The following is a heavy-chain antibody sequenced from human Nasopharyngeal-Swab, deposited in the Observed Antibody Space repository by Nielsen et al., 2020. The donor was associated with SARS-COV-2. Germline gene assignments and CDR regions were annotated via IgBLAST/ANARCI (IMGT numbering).Heavy chain of an antibody. Sequence: GGSLRLSCAASGFTFSSYEMNWVRQAPGKGLEWVSYISSSGSTRYYADSVKGRFTISRDNSKNTLYLQMNSLRAEDTAVYYCAKWTFRAAAGTWDYWGQGTLVTVSS. V-gene: IGHV3-48*03. CDR1: GFTFSSYE. CDR3: AKWTFRAAAGTWDY. CDR2: ISSSGSTR. J-gene: IGHJ4*02. D-gene: IGHD6-13*01.